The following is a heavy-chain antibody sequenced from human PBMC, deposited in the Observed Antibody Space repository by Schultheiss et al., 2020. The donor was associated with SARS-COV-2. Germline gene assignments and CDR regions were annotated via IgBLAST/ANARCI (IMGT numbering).Heavy chain of an antibody. CDR3: ARGVGCTNGVCSSFAY. CDR2: IYYSGST. J-gene: IGHJ4*02. Sequence: SETLSLTCAVYGGSFSGYYWSWIRQPPGKGLEWIGYIYYSGSTNYNPSLKSRVTISVDTSKNQFSLKLSSVTAADTAVYYCARGVGCTNGVCSSFAYWGQGTLVTVSS. V-gene: IGHV4-59*01. CDR1: GGSFSGYY. D-gene: IGHD2-8*01.